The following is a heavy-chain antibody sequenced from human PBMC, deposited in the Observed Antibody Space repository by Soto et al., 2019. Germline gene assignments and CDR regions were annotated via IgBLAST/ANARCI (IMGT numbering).Heavy chain of an antibody. CDR3: ARERFGARGPLACSYGMDV. Sequence: QVQLVQSGAEVKKPGASVKVSCKASGYTFTSYYMHWVRQAPGQGLEWMGIINPSGGSTSYAQKFQGRVTMTRDTSTSTVYMELSSLRSEDTAVYYCARERFGARGPLACSYGMDVCGQGTTVTVSS. J-gene: IGHJ6*02. D-gene: IGHD3-10*01. CDR2: INPSGGST. V-gene: IGHV1-46*01. CDR1: GYTFTSYY.